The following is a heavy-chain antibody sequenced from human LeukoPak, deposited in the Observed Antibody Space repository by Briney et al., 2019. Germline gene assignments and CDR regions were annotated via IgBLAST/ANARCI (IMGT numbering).Heavy chain of an antibody. D-gene: IGHD3-10*01. CDR2: IYSGGST. CDR1: GFTVSSNY. Sequence: GGSLRLSCAASGFTVSSNYMSWVRQAPGKGLEWVSVIYSGGSTYYADSVKGRFTISRDNSKNTLYLQMNRLRTGDTAVHYCAKDSWELLGWFDPWGQGTLVTVSS. J-gene: IGHJ5*02. CDR3: AKDSWELLGWFDP. V-gene: IGHV3-53*01.